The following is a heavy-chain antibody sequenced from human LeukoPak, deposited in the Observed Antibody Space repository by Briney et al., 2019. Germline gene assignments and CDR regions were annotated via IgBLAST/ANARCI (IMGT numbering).Heavy chain of an antibody. V-gene: IGHV4-4*02. J-gene: IGHJ6*02. Sequence: SETLSLTCAVSGGSISSSNWWSWVRQPPGKGLEWIGEIYHSGSTNYNPSLKSRVTISVDKSQNQFSLNLSSVTAADTAVYYCAREVTRTDIVVVVAAISGMDVWGQGTTVTVSS. CDR2: IYHSGST. D-gene: IGHD2-15*01. CDR1: GGSISSSNW. CDR3: AREVTRTDIVVVVAAISGMDV.